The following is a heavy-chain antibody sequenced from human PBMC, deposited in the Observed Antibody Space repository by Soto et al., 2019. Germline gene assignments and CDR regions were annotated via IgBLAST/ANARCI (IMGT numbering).Heavy chain of an antibody. D-gene: IGHD3-3*01. CDR1: GFTFTSSA. Sequence: GASVKVSCKASGFTFTSSAMQWVRQARGQRLEWIGWIVVGSGNTNYAQKFQGRVTITADKSTSTAYMELSSLRSEDTAVYYCARDSRRSGYYDFWSGSSWGQGTLVTVSS. V-gene: IGHV1-58*02. J-gene: IGHJ5*02. CDR2: IVVGSGNT. CDR3: ARDSRRSGYYDFWSGSS.